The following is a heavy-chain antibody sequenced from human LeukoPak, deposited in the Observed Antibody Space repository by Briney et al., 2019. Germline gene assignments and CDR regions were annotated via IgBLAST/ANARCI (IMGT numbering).Heavy chain of an antibody. D-gene: IGHD5-18*01. CDR1: GGSFSGYY. CDR2: INHSGGT. CDR3: ARGASRGYSYGPRRFDY. J-gene: IGHJ4*02. Sequence: SETLSLTCAVYGGSFSGYYWSWIRQPPGKGLEWIGEINHSGGTNYNPSLKSRVTISVDTSKNQFSLKLSSVTAADTAVYYCARGASRGYSYGPRRFDYWGQGTLVTVSS. V-gene: IGHV4-34*01.